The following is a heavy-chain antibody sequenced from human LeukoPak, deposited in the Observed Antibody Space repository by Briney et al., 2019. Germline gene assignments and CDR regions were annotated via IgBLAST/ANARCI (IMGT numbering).Heavy chain of an antibody. CDR3: ARHRDYMDV. V-gene: IGHV5-51*01. CDR2: IYPGDSDT. Sequence: GGSLRLSCAASGFTFSNAWMSWVRQAPGKGLEWMGIIYPGDSDTRYSPSFQGQVTISADKSISTAYLQWSSLKASDTAMYYCARHRDYMDVWGKGTTVTVSS. J-gene: IGHJ6*03. CDR1: GFTFSNAW.